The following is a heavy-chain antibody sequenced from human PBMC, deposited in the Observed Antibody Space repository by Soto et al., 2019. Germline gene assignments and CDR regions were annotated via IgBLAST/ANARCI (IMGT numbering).Heavy chain of an antibody. D-gene: IGHD4-4*01. CDR1: GFTFSTYS. CDR2: ISGSGNYT. Sequence: GGSLRLSCAASGFTFSTYSMNWVRQAPGKGLEWVSSISGSGNYTHYADFLRGRFTTSRDNAKTSLYLQMNSLRAEDTAVYYCAREGINNYNEYYFDSWGQGTVVTVSS. J-gene: IGHJ4*02. CDR3: AREGINNYNEYYFDS. V-gene: IGHV3-21*01.